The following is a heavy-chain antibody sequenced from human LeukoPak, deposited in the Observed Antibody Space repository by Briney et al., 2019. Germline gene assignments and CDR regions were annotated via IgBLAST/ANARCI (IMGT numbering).Heavy chain of an antibody. CDR3: ARVSTDYYGSGSYYLRYYYMDV. V-gene: IGHV4-59*01. J-gene: IGHJ6*03. CDR2: IYYSGST. Sequence: PSETLSLTCTVSGGSISSYYWSWIRQPPGKGLEWIGYIYYSGSTNYNPSLKSRVTISVDTSKNQFSLKLSSVTAADTAVYYCARVSTDYYGSGSYYLRYYYMDVWGKGTTVTVSS. CDR1: GGSISSYY. D-gene: IGHD3-10*01.